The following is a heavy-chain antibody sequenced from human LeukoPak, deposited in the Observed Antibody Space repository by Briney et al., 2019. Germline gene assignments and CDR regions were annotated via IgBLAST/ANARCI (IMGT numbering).Heavy chain of an antibody. Sequence: ASVKVSCKASGYSFTVYYIHWVRQAPGQGLEWLVCINPNSGGTNYAQKFQGRVTMTRDTSIRTASLHLTGLSSDDTAVYFCAREWGELLAFDIWGQGTMVTVSS. CDR2: INPNSGGT. J-gene: IGHJ3*02. CDR1: GYSFTVYY. D-gene: IGHD1-26*01. CDR3: AREWGELLAFDI. V-gene: IGHV1-2*02.